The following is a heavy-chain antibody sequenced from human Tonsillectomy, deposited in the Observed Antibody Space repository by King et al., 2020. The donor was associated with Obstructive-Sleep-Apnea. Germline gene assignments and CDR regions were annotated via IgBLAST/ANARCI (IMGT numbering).Heavy chain of an antibody. J-gene: IGHJ4*02. V-gene: IGHV3-23*04. D-gene: IGHD1-26*01. CDR2: ISGSGGST. CDR1: GFTFSSYA. Sequence: VQLVESGGGLVQPGGSLRLSCAASGFTFSSYAMSWVRQAPGKGLEWVSAISGSGGSTYYADSVKGRFTISRDTSKNTLYLQMNSLRADDTAVYYCAKGLLLVGAPSLFDYWGQGTLVTVSS. CDR3: AKGLLLVGAPSLFDY.